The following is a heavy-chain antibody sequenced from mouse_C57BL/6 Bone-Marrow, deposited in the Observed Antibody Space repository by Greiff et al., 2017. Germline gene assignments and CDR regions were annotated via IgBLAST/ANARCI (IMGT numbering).Heavy chain of an antibody. Sequence: VQLQQPGAELVMPGASVKLSCKASGYTFTSYWMHWVKQRPGQGLEWIGEIDPSDSYTNYNQKFKGKSTFTVDKSSSTAYMQLSSLTSDDSAVYYCARERGFITTVVVPFDYWGRGTTLTVSS. V-gene: IGHV1-69*01. CDR2: IDPSDSYT. J-gene: IGHJ2*01. D-gene: IGHD1-1*01. CDR1: GYTFTSYW. CDR3: ARERGFITTVVVPFDY.